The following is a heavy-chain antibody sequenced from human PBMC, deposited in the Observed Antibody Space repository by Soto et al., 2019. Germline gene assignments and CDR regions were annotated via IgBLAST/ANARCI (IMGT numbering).Heavy chain of an antibody. CDR3: AKCAQVLYYYYYMDV. CDR2: IIGSGGST. V-gene: IGHV3-23*01. J-gene: IGHJ6*03. Sequence: PGGSLRLSCAASGFTFSSYAMSWVRQAPGKWLEWVSAIIGSGGSTYYADSVKGRFTISRDNSKNTLYLQMNSLRAEDTAVYYCAKCAQVLYYYYYMDVWGKGTTVTVSS. CDR1: GFTFSSYA.